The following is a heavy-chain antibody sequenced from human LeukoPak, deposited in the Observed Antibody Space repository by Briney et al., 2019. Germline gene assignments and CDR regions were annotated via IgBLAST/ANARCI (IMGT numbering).Heavy chain of an antibody. Sequence: ASVKVSCKASGYTFTNYEINWVRQATGQGLEWMGWMNPNSGNTDYAQKFQGRVTMTRNTSISTAYMELSSLRSEDTAVYYCARGPPAGFWSGYSNYWGQGTQVTVSS. J-gene: IGHJ4*02. CDR1: GYTFTNYE. D-gene: IGHD3-3*01. CDR2: MNPNSGNT. V-gene: IGHV1-8*01. CDR3: ARGPPAGFWSGYSNY.